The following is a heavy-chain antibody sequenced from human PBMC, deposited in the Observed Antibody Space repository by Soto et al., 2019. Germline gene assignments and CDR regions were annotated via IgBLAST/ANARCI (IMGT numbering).Heavy chain of an antibody. D-gene: IGHD2-15*01. J-gene: IGHJ6*02. CDR2: ISSSSSYI. V-gene: IGHV3-21*01. CDR1: GFTFSSYS. Sequence: EVQLVESGGGLVKPGGSLRLSCAASGFTFSSYSMNWVRQAPGKGLEWVSSISSSSSYIYYADSVKGRFTISRDNAKNSLYLQMNSLRAEDTAVYYCVPEVAATLYYYYGMDVWGQGTTVTVSS. CDR3: VPEVAATLYYYYGMDV.